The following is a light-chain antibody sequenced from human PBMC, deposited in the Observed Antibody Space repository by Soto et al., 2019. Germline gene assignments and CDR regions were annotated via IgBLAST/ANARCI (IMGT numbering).Light chain of an antibody. CDR1: QSITNW. CDR3: QQYNTYSWT. V-gene: IGKV1-5*01. Sequence: DIQVTQSPSTLSASVGDRVTITCRASQSITNWLAWYQQKPGKPPKVLIYDASRLESGVPGRFSGSGSGTEFTLTISSLQPDDFATYYCQQYNTYSWTFGQGTKVDIK. J-gene: IGKJ1*01. CDR2: DAS.